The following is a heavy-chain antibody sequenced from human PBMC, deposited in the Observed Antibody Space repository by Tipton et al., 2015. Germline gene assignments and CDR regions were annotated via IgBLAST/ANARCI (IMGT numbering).Heavy chain of an antibody. J-gene: IGHJ4*02. Sequence: GSLRLSCVVSGFSFSSYSMTWVRQAPGKGLEWVANIKEDGSGKHYVDSVKGRFTISRDNAKNSLYLQMNSLTAEDTAVYYCARGPSRIESASVGLYFDYWGQGTLVTVS. D-gene: IGHD5/OR15-5a*01. CDR1: GFSFSSYS. CDR2: IKEDGSGK. CDR3: ARGPSRIESASVGLYFDY. V-gene: IGHV3-7*03.